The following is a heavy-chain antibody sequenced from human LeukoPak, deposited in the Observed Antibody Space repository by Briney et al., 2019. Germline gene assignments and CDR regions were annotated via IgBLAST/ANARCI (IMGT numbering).Heavy chain of an antibody. CDR3: VRHNDYYYMDV. CDR1: GHSFTTYR. J-gene: IGHJ6*03. Sequence: GESLKISCKGSGHSFTTYRIGCVRQMPGKGLEWMGIIYVDDSATTYNPAFQGQVTISADKSINTAYLQWNSLQASDTAMYFCVRHNDYYYMDVWGKGTSVTVSS. V-gene: IGHV5-51*01. CDR2: IYVDDSAT.